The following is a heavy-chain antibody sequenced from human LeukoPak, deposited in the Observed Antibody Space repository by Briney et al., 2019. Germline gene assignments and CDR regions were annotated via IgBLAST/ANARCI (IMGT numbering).Heavy chain of an antibody. CDR1: GFTFSSYE. CDR3: ARETGGWYLY. V-gene: IGHV3-48*03. J-gene: IGHJ4*02. Sequence: GGSLRLSCAASGFTFSSYEMNWVRQALGKELEWVSYISSSGSTIYYAGSVKGRFTISRDNAKNSLYLQVNSLRAEDTAVYYCARETGGWYLYWGRGTLVTVSS. CDR2: ISSSGSTI. D-gene: IGHD6-19*01.